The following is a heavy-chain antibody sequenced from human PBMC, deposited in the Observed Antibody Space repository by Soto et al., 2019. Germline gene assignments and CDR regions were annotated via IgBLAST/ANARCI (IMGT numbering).Heavy chain of an antibody. J-gene: IGHJ4*02. CDR1: GFTFSGSA. CDR2: IRSKANSYAT. V-gene: IGHV3-73*01. Sequence: GGSLRLSCAASGFTFSGSAMHWVRQASGKGLEWVGRIRSKANSYATAYAASGKGRFTISRDDSKNTAYLQMNSQKTEDTAVYYCTSLDIVVVPAAIISPATSDYWGQGTLVTVSS. CDR3: TSLDIVVVPAAIISPATSDY. D-gene: IGHD2-2*01.